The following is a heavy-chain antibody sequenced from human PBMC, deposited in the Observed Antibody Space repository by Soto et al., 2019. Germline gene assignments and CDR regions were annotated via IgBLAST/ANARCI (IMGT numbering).Heavy chain of an antibody. J-gene: IGHJ4*02. D-gene: IGHD3-3*01. CDR3: ARDEFGGAYDFWH. CDR2: ISNGGDT. V-gene: IGHV3-66*01. Sequence: EVQLVESGGGLVQPGGSVRLSCAASEFAVINYFMAWVRQAPGKGLEWVSVISNGGDTYYADSVKGRLTISRDNSKNTLYLQMNTLRVEDTAVYYCARDEFGGAYDFWHGGQGTLVIVSS. CDR1: EFAVINYF.